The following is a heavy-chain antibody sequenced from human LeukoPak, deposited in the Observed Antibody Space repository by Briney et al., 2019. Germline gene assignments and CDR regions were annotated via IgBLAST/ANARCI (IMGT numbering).Heavy chain of an antibody. CDR1: GGSISSYY. J-gene: IGHJ4*02. Sequence: PETLSLTCTVSGGSISSYYWSWIRQPPGKGLEWIGYIYYSGSTNYNPSLKSRVTISVDTSKNQFSLKLSSVTAADTAVYYCASLELPGAYGLGPVEYWGQGTLVTVSS. D-gene: IGHD3-10*01. V-gene: IGHV4-59*01. CDR3: ASLELPGAYGLGPVEY. CDR2: IYYSGST.